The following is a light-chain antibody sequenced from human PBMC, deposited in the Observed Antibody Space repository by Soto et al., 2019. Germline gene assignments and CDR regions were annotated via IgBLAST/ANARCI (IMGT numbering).Light chain of an antibody. V-gene: IGKV3-20*01. J-gene: IGKJ1*01. CDR2: GAS. CDR1: QSVTTNF. Sequence: IVLTQSPGTLSLSPGERATLFCRASQSVTTNFLAWYQQKPGQAPRILIFGASSRATGIPDKFSGSGSGTDFTLTISRLEPDDFAVYYCQHYGSPSWTFGQGTKVDIK. CDR3: QHYGSPSWT.